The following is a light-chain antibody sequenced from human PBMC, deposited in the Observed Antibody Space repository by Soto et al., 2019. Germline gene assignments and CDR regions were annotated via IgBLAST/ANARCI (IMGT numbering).Light chain of an antibody. V-gene: IGKV1-5*01. J-gene: IGKJ2*01. Sequence: DIQMTQSPSTLSASVGDGVTITCRASQNISVWLAWYQQRPGKAPKCLMYDASSLETGVPSRFSGSGSGTEFTLTIRSLQPDDSATYYGQQYDSASPNFGQGTKLEIK. CDR1: QNISVW. CDR2: DAS. CDR3: QQYDSASPN.